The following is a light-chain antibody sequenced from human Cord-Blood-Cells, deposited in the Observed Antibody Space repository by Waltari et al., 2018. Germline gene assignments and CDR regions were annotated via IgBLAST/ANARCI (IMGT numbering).Light chain of an antibody. CDR3: QQRSNWTRT. CDR1: QSVSSY. J-gene: IGKJ1*01. V-gene: IGKV3-11*01. Sequence: EIVLTQSPATLSLSPGDRATLPCRASQSVSSYLAWYQQKPGQAPRLLIYDASNRATGSPARYSGSGSGTDFTLTISSLEPEDFAVYYCQQRSNWTRTFGQGTKVEIK. CDR2: DAS.